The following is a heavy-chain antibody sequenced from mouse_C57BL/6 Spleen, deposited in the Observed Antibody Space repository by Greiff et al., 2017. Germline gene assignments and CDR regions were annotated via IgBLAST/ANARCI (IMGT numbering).Heavy chain of an antibody. CDR3: TRRGTDPIYPDY. CDR2: IDPETGGT. Sequence: QVQLQQSGAELVRPGASVTLSCKASGYTFTDYEMHWVKQTPVHGLEWIGAIDPETGGTAYNQKFKGKAILTADKSSSTAYMELRSLTSEDSAVYYCTRRGTDPIYPDYWGQGTTLTVSS. V-gene: IGHV1-15*01. D-gene: IGHD2-3*01. CDR1: GYTFTDYE. J-gene: IGHJ2*01.